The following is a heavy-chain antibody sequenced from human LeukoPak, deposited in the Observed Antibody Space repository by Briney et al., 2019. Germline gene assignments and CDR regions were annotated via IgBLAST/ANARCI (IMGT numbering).Heavy chain of an antibody. Sequence: SETLSLTCTVSGGSISSYYWRWIPQPAGKGLEWIGRVYTSGSTNYNPPLKSRVTMSVDAVKNQFSLKLSSVTAADTAVYYCARVPYGSGFWYFDLWGRGTLGTVSS. CDR2: VYTSGST. D-gene: IGHD3-10*01. J-gene: IGHJ2*01. CDR1: GGSISSYY. V-gene: IGHV4-4*07. CDR3: ARVPYGSGFWYFDL.